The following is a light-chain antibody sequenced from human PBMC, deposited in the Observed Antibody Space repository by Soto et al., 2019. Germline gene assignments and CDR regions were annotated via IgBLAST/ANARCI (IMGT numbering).Light chain of an antibody. Sequence: QAVVTQEPSLTVSTGGTVTLTCASSTGAVTTGNYASWFQQKPGQAPRTLIYTTDNRHSWTPARFSGSLLGGKAALTLSSVQPEDEADYYCLLYFGGAQLVFCGGTKLTVL. CDR1: TGAVTTGNY. CDR3: LLYFGGAQLV. V-gene: IGLV7-43*01. J-gene: IGLJ3*02. CDR2: TTD.